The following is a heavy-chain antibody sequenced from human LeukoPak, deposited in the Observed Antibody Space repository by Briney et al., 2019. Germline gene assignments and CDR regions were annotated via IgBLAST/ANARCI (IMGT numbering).Heavy chain of an antibody. CDR1: GGTFSSYA. D-gene: IGHD2-2*01. J-gene: IGHJ6*02. V-gene: IGHV1-69*13. CDR2: IIPIFGTA. Sequence: GASVKVSCKASGGTFSSYAISWVRQAPGQGLEWMGGIIPIFGTANYAQKFQGRVTITADESTSTAYMELSSLRSEDTAVYYCARIFCGSTSCYGFFSGMDVWGQGTTVTVSS. CDR3: ARIFCGSTSCYGFFSGMDV.